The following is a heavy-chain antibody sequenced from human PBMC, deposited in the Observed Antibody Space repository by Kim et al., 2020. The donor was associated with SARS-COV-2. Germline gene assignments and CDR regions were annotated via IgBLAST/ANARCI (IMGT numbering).Heavy chain of an antibody. V-gene: IGHV4-61*02. Sequence: SETLSLTCTVSGGSIRGGSYYWSWIRQPAGKGLEWIGRIYTSGSTNYNPSLKSRFTISVDTSKNQFSLKLSSVTAGDTAVFYCASGTRNFLGFDLWGQGTLVTVSS. CDR1: GGSIRGGSYY. D-gene: IGHD3-3*01. J-gene: IGHJ5*02. CDR2: IYTSGST. CDR3: ASGTRNFLGFDL.